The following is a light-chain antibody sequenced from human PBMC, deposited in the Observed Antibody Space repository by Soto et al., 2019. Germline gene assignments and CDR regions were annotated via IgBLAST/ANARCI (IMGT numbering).Light chain of an antibody. J-gene: IGKJ1*01. CDR3: QQYDSYSWT. Sequence: DIHMTQSPSTLSASVGYRFTITCRASQSISIWLAWYQQKPGKAPKLLIYDASSLESGVPSRIRGSGSGTEFTLTISRLQPDDFESYYCQQYDSYSWTFGQGTKVDIK. CDR1: QSISIW. CDR2: DAS. V-gene: IGKV1-5*01.